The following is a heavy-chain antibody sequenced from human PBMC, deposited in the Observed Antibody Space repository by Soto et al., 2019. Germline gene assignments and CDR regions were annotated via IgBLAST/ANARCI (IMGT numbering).Heavy chain of an antibody. V-gene: IGHV1-69*13. Sequence: SVKVSCKASGGTFSSYAISWVRQAPGQGREWMGGIIPIFGTANYAQKFQGRVTITADESTSTAYMELSSLRSEDTAVYYCARDSKSSREDSRRWHFEYWRQRTLGTVS. J-gene: IGHJ4*02. D-gene: IGHD6-13*01. CDR2: IIPIFGTA. CDR3: ARDSKSSREDSRRWHFEY. CDR1: GGTFSSYA.